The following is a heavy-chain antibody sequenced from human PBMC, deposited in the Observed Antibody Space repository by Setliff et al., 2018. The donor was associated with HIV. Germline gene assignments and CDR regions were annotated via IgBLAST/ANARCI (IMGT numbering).Heavy chain of an antibody. CDR3: ARDFGGYCSSMSCPGLFDP. Sequence: ASVKVSCKASGYTFTGYYMHWVRQAPGQGLEWMGIINPSGGSTRNAQKFQGRVTITTDESTSTAYMELSGLRSEDTAVYYCARDFGGYCSSMSCPGLFDPWGQGTLVTVSS. CDR2: INPSGGST. CDR1: GYTFTGYY. V-gene: IGHV1-46*01. D-gene: IGHD2-2*01. J-gene: IGHJ5*02.